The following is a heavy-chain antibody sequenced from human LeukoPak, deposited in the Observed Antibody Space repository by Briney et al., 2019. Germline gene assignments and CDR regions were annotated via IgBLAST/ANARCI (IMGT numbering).Heavy chain of an antibody. CDR3: ARVLWAHLLDY. D-gene: IGHD2-15*01. CDR2: IKTIGST. CDR1: GGSISSGSYH. J-gene: IGHJ4*02. Sequence: SETLSLTCTVSGGSISSGSYHWSWIRQPAGKGLEWIGRIKTIGSTNYSPSLHRRVTISVDTSKNQLSLKLSSVTAADTSVYYCARVLWAHLLDYWGQGTLVTVSS. V-gene: IGHV4-61*02.